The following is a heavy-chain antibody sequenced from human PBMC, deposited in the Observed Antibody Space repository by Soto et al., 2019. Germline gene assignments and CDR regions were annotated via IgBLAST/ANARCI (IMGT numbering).Heavy chain of an antibody. J-gene: IGHJ4*02. V-gene: IGHV1-3*01. CDR3: ASGSPGKLDY. Sequence: ASVKVSCKASGYTFTSYALHWVRQAPGQRLEWMAWINAGNGNTKFSQKFQGRVAITRDTSASTAYMELSSLRSEDTAVYYCASGSPGKLDYWGQGTLVTVSS. CDR1: GYTFTSYA. CDR2: INAGNGNT.